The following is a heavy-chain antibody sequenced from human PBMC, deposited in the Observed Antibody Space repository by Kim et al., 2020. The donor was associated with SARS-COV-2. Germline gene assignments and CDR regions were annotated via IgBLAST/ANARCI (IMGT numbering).Heavy chain of an antibody. V-gene: IGHV4-34*01. Sequence: SETLSLTCAVYGGSFSGYYWSWIRQPPGKGLEWIGEINHSGSTNYSPSLKSRVTISVDTSKNQFSLKLSSVTAADTAVYYCARGDIAVAGRLFDYWGQGTLVTVST. CDR2: INHSGST. CDR3: ARGDIAVAGRLFDY. J-gene: IGHJ4*02. D-gene: IGHD6-19*01. CDR1: GGSFSGYY.